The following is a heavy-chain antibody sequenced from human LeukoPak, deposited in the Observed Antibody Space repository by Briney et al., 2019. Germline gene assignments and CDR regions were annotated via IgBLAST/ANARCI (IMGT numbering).Heavy chain of an antibody. J-gene: IGHJ4*02. CDR1: GFIFSSYW. CDR3: AKENCYDGSCYPFDY. CDR2: IKQDGSDK. V-gene: IGHV3-7*01. D-gene: IGHD2-15*01. Sequence: GGSLRLSCAASGFIFSSYWMSWVRQAPGKGLEWVANIKQDGSDKYYADSVKGRFTISRDNSKNTLFVQMNSLRAEDTAMYYCAKENCYDGSCYPFDYWGQGTLVTVSS.